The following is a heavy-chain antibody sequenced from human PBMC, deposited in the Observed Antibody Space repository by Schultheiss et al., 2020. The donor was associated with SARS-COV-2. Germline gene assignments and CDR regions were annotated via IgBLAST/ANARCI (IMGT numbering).Heavy chain of an antibody. J-gene: IGHJ4*02. D-gene: IGHD3-22*01. V-gene: IGHV4-34*01. Sequence: SQTLSLTCAVYGGSFSDSYWTWIRQPPGKGLEWIGEINHSGSTNYNPSLKSRVTISVDTSKNQFSLKLSSVTAADTAVYYCARRRVSGSRRDYWGQGTLVTVSS. CDR3: ARRRVSGSRRDY. CDR2: INHSGST. CDR1: GGSFSDSY.